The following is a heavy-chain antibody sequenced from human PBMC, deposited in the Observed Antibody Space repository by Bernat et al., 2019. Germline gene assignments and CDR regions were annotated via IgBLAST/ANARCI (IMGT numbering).Heavy chain of an antibody. J-gene: IGHJ4*02. Sequence: EVQLVESGGGLVQPGGSLRPSCAAPGFTFSSYSMNWVRQAPGRGLERVSYISSSSSTIYYADSVKGRFTISRDNAKNSLYLQMNSLRDEDTAVYYCAREGYGDPFFDYWGQGTLVTVSS. CDR3: AREGYGDPFFDY. D-gene: IGHD4-17*01. CDR1: GFTFSSYS. CDR2: ISSSSSTI. V-gene: IGHV3-48*02.